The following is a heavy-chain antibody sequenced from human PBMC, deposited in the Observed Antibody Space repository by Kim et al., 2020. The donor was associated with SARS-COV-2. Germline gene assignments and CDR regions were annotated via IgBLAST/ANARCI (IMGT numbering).Heavy chain of an antibody. D-gene: IGHD2-2*01. CDR2: ISYDGSNK. CDR3: AKDGAPGEVVPAAIDY. V-gene: IGHV3-30*18. Sequence: GGSLRLSCAASGFTFSSYGMHWVRQAPGKGLEWVAVISYDGSNKYYADSVKGRFTISRDNSKNTLYLQMNSLRAEDTAVYYCAKDGAPGEVVPAAIDYWGQGTLVTVSS. CDR1: GFTFSSYG. J-gene: IGHJ4*02.